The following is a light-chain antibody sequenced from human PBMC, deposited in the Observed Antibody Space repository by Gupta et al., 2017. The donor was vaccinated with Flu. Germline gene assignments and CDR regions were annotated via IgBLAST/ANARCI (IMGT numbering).Light chain of an antibody. CDR2: GAS. CDR1: QSMANH. CDR3: QQDHNWPRT. V-gene: IGKV3-15*01. J-gene: IGKJ1*01. Sequence: PATMSESAGEMATRTSRASQSMANHLAWLQQRPGQAPRLLIYGASTRVNPVPARFSGSGSGTDFTLTISSLQSEDFAVYYCQQDHNWPRTFGQGTKVEVK.